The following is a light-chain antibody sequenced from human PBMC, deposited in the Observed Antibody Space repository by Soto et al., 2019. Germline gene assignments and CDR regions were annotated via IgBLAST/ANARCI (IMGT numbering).Light chain of an antibody. J-gene: IGLJ2*01. V-gene: IGLV2-14*01. CDR1: SSDVGGYNY. Sequence: QPASVSGSPGQSITISCTGTSSDVGGYNYVSWYQQHPGKVPKLMIYEVSNRPSGVSNRFSGSKSGNTASLTISGLQAEDEADYYCNSYTSSSTLVFGGGTQLTVL. CDR3: NSYTSSSTLV. CDR2: EVS.